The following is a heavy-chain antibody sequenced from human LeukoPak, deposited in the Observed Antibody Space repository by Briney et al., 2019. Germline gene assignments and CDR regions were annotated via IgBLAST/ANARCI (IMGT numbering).Heavy chain of an antibody. J-gene: IGHJ5*02. CDR2: INGAGSDT. D-gene: IGHD3-3*01. V-gene: IGHV3-23*01. CDR3: VVSDFWSGYYDHNWFDP. Sequence: GGSLRLSCAASGFTFNTYAMHWVRQAPGKGLIWVSSINGAGSDTYYADSVKGRFSISRDNSRRTLYLQMSSLRAEDTAISYCVVSDFWSGYYDHNWFDPWGQGILVTVSS. CDR1: GFTFNTYA.